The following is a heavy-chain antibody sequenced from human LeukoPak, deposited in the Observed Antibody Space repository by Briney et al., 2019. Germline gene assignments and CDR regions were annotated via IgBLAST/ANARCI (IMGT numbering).Heavy chain of an antibody. Sequence: ASVKVSCKASGYTFTSYGISWVRQAPGQGLEWMGWISAYNGNTNYAQKLQGRVTMTTDTSTSTAYMELRSLRSDDTAVYYCARDALGYCSSTSCLPAFDIWGQGTMVTVSS. CDR1: GYTFTSYG. CDR3: ARDALGYCSSTSCLPAFDI. V-gene: IGHV1-18*01. CDR2: ISAYNGNT. J-gene: IGHJ3*02. D-gene: IGHD2-2*01.